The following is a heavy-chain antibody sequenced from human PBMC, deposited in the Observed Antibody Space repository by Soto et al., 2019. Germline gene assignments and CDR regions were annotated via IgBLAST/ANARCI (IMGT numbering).Heavy chain of an antibody. CDR3: ARLSNYDFWSGYYAFYDY. D-gene: IGHD3-3*01. CDR2: IYYSGST. J-gene: IGHJ4*02. CDR1: GGSISSYY. V-gene: IGHV4-59*08. Sequence: SETLSLTCTVSGGSISSYYWSWIRQPPGKGLEWIGYIYYSGSTNYNPPLKSRVTISVDTSKNQFSLKLSSVTAADTAVYYCARLSNYDFWSGYYAFYDYWGQGTLVTVSS.